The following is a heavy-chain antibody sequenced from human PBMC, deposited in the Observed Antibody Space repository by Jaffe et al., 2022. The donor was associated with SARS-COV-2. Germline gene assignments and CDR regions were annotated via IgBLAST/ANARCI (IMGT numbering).Heavy chain of an antibody. CDR1: GFTFINYL. J-gene: IGHJ4*02. V-gene: IGHV3-74*01. CDR2: IGGDGTTK. D-gene: IGHD6-25*01. CDR3: ARGAAGLDY. Sequence: EVQLVESGGGLVQPGGSLRLACEASGFTFINYLIDWVRQAPGQGLVWVSRIGGDGTTKSYADSVKGRFTISRDNAKNTVYLQMNSLRAEDTAVYHCARGAAGLDYWGQGTLVTVSS.